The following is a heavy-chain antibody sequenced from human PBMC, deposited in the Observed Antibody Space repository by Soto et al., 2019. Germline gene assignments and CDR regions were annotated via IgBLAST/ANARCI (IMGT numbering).Heavy chain of an antibody. CDR2: ISGGSSVT. CDR1: GFTFSDYA. D-gene: IGHD3-10*01. CDR3: AKVLSKNYYYPFDF. V-gene: IGHV3-23*01. J-gene: IGHJ4*02. Sequence: PGGSLNLSYTASGFTFSDYALAWVRQAPGKGLEWVSTISGGSSVTYYGDSVKGRFTISRDNAKKTLFLQLNRLSAEDTATYYCAKVLSKNYYYPFDFWGQGTRVTVSS.